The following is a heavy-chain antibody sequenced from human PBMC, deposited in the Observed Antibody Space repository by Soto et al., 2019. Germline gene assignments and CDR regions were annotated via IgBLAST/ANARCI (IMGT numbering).Heavy chain of an antibody. CDR1: GFTFSSYG. CDR3: ARGLWDYVWGSYRPAAPLGY. V-gene: IGHV3-33*01. Sequence: GGSLRLSCAASGFTFSSYGMHWVRQAPGKGLEWVAVIWYDGSNKYYADSVKGRFTISRDNSKNTLYLQMNSLRAEDTAVYYCARGLWDYVWGSYRPAAPLGYWGQGTLVTVYS. CDR2: IWYDGSNK. J-gene: IGHJ4*02. D-gene: IGHD3-16*02.